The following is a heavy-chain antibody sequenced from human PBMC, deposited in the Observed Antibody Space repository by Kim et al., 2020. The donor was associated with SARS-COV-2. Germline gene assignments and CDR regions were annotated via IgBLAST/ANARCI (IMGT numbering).Heavy chain of an antibody. J-gene: IGHJ3*02. CDR3: ARHYPDDALAI. D-gene: IGHD3-16*02. V-gene: IGHV4-59*08. Sequence: SETLSLTCTISGVSISSFYWSWIRQPPGKGLEWIGYMFYGGTAKYNPSLESRVTISGDGSKNQFSLRLSSVSAADTADYYCARHYPDDALAIWGQGTMV. CDR1: GVSISSFY. CDR2: MFYGGTA.